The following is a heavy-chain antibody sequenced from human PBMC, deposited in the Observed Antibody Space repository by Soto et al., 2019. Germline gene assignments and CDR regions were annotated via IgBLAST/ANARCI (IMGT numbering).Heavy chain of an antibody. CDR1: GYTFTSYA. CDR3: ARGLGAVATLLT. D-gene: IGHD6-19*01. J-gene: IGHJ5*02. V-gene: IGHV1-3*01. Sequence: QVQLVQSGAEVKKPGASVKVSCKASGYTFTSYAMHWVRQAPGQRLEWMGWINAGNGNTKYSQKFQGRVTITRDTSASTAYMELSSLRSEDTAVYYCARGLGAVATLLTWGQGTLVTVSS. CDR2: INAGNGNT.